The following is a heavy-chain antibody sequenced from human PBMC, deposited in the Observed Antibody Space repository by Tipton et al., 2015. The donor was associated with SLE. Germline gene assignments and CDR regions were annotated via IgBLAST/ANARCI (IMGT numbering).Heavy chain of an antibody. J-gene: IGHJ3*02. CDR1: GGSISSGGYY. D-gene: IGHD6-19*01. CDR2: IYYSGST. V-gene: IGHV4-31*03. Sequence: TLSLTCTVSGGSISSGGYYWSWIRQHPGKGLGWIGYIYYSGSTYYNPSLKSRVTISVDTSKNQFSLKLSSVTAADTAVYYCARVGGSGSGGAFDIWGQGTMVTVSS. CDR3: ARVGGSGSGGAFDI.